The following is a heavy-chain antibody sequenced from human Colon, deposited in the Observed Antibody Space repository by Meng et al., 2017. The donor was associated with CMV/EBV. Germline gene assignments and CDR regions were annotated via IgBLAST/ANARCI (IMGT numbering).Heavy chain of an antibody. Sequence: GESLKISCAASGFTFASHTMTWVRQAPGKGLEWVSSISSRKSHIYYADSVKGRFTISRDDAQNSLSLQMNSLRVEDSAVYYCARVEGSATSPLDYWGQGTLVTVSS. CDR3: ARVEGSATSPLDY. J-gene: IGHJ4*02. CDR1: GFTFASHT. CDR2: ISSRKSHI. V-gene: IGHV3-21*01. D-gene: IGHD3-10*01.